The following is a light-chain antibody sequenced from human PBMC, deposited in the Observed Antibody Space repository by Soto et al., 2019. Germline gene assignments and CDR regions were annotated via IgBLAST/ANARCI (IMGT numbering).Light chain of an antibody. Sequence: QSALTQPASVSGSPGQSITISCTGTSSDVGNNNYVSWYQQNPGKAPKVMICDVTNRPSGVSNRFSGSKSGNTASLTISGLQAEDEADYSCSSFTGSSYVFGTGTKLTVL. J-gene: IGLJ1*01. CDR2: DVT. CDR3: SSFTGSSYV. V-gene: IGLV2-14*01. CDR1: SSDVGNNNY.